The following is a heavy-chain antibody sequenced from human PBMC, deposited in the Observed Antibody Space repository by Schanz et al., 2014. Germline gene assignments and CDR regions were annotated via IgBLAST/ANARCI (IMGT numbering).Heavy chain of an antibody. CDR3: ARGIITMVRGGDVGAFDI. CDR2: ISYDGSSK. V-gene: IGHV3-33*08. D-gene: IGHD3-10*01. Sequence: VQLVESGGGVVQPGGSLRLSCSASGFTFSIYGMSWVRQSPGKGLEWVALISYDGSSKNHADSVQGRFTISRDNSKNALYLQMDSLRAEDTAVYYCARGIITMVRGGDVGAFDIWGQGTMVTVSS. J-gene: IGHJ3*02. CDR1: GFTFSIYG.